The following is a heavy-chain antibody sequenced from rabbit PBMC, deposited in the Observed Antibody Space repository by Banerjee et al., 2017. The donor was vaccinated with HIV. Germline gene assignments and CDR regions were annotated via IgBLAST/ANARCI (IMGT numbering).Heavy chain of an antibody. J-gene: IGHJ4*01. CDR1: GFSFSVGYY. CDR3: ARFIASFAGYGYANL. Sequence: QQLVESGGDLVKPGASLTLTCTASGFSFSVGYYMCWVRQAPGKGLEWIACIYAGSSGSTYYASWAKGRFTISKTSSTTVTLQMTSMTAADTATYFCARFIASFAGYGYANLWGPGTLVTVS. D-gene: IGHD6-1*01. CDR2: IYAGSSGST. V-gene: IGHV1S40*01.